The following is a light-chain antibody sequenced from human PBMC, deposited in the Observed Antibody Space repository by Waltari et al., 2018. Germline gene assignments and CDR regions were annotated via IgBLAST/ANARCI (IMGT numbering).Light chain of an antibody. CDR2: DVS. Sequence: QSALTQPASVSGSPGRSLTISCTGTSSDLGSYNYVSCYQQHPGKAPKLMIYDVSNRPSGVSNRFSGSKSGNTASLTISGLQADDEADYYCSSYTSTSTPVVFGGGTKLTVL. V-gene: IGLV2-14*03. CDR3: SSYTSTSTPVV. CDR1: SSDLGSYNY. J-gene: IGLJ2*01.